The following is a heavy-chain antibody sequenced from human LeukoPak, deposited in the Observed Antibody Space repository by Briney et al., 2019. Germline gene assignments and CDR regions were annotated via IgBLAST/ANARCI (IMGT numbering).Heavy chain of an antibody. CDR3: AREDLWFGESTFDY. Sequence: SQTLSLTCAISGDSVSSNSAAWNWIRQPPSRGLEWLGRTYYRSKWYNDYAVSVKSRITINPDTSKNQFSLQLNSVTPEDTAVYYCAREDLWFGESTFDYWGQGTLVTVSS. CDR1: GDSVSSNSAA. D-gene: IGHD3-10*01. CDR2: TYYRSKWYN. J-gene: IGHJ4*02. V-gene: IGHV6-1*01.